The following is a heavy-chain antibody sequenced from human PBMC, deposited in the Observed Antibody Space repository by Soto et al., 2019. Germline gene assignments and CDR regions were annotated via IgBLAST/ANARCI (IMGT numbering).Heavy chain of an antibody. Sequence: NPSETLSLTCTIYGGSISSYFWSWIRQPPGKGLEWIGYIHYSGTTVYSPSLKSRVTMSIDTSENQFTLNLTSVTAADTAVYYCARDTGSCYLDSWGQGSLVTVSS. CDR2: IHYSGTT. D-gene: IGHD1-26*01. CDR1: GGSISSYF. V-gene: IGHV4-59*01. CDR3: ARDTGSCYLDS. J-gene: IGHJ4*01.